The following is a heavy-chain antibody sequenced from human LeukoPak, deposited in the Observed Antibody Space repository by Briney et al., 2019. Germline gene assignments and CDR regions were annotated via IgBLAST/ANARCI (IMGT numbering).Heavy chain of an antibody. CDR1: GFTFSSYA. V-gene: IGHV3-13*01. CDR3: AREGTGDAFDI. Sequence: GGSLRLSCAASGFTFSSYAMSWVRQATGKGLEWVSAIGTAGDTYYPGSVKGRFTISRENAKNSLYLQMNSLRAGDTAVYYCAREGTGDAFDIWGQGTMVTVSS. CDR2: IGTAGDT. J-gene: IGHJ3*02. D-gene: IGHD1-1*01.